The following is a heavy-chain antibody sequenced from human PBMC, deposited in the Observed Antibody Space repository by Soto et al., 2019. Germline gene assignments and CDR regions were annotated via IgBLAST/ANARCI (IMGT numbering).Heavy chain of an antibody. CDR3: ARGPSHYDFWSGYRPPYYYYYGMDV. D-gene: IGHD3-3*01. J-gene: IGHJ6*02. CDR1: GGSFRGYC. V-gene: IGHV4-34*01. CDR2: IHHSGST. Sequence: SETLSLTCAVYGGSFRGYCWSWIRQRPGKGLERSGEIHHSGSTNSHPSLKTRSTISVDTSKTQFSLKLSSVTAADTAVYYCARGPSHYDFWSGYRPPYYYYYGMDVWGQGTTVTVSS.